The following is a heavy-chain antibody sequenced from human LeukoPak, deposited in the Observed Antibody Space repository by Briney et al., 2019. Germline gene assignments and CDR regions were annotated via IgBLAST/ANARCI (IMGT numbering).Heavy chain of an antibody. CDR3: ATELRWKEY. CDR1: GYTFTSYD. V-gene: IGHV1-8*01. CDR2: MNPNSGDT. D-gene: IGHD4-23*01. Sequence: SVKVSCKASGYTFTSYDINWVRRATGQGLEWLGWMNPNSGDTGYAQKFQGRVTMTSDTSIDTAYMELSSLRSEDTAVYYCATELRWKEYWGQGTLVTVSS. J-gene: IGHJ4*02.